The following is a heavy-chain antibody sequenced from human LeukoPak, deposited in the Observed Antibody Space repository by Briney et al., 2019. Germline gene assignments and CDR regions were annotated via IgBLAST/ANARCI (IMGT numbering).Heavy chain of an antibody. CDR3: ARIHRRGVDDY. CDR2: IDWDDDK. V-gene: IGHV2-70*11. Sequence: SGPALVKPTQTLTLTFSFSGFSLSTSGMCVSWIRQPPGKALEWLARIDWDDDKYYSTSLKTRLTISKDASKNQVVLTMTNMDPVDTATYYCARIHRRGVDDYWGQGTLVTVSS. J-gene: IGHJ4*02. D-gene: IGHD3-10*01. CDR1: GFSLSTSGMC.